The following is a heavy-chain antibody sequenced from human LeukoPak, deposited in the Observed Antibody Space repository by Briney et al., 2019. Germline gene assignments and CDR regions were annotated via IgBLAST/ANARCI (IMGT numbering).Heavy chain of an antibody. CDR2: ISGSRSDI. D-gene: IGHD4-17*01. Sequence: GGSLRLSCAVSGFTLSTYSMSWVRQAPGKGLEWVSSISGSRSDIYYADSVKGRFTISSDNAKNSLYLQMNSLRAEDTAVYYCARESKGRSKIDYWGQGTLVTVSS. CDR3: ARESKGRSKIDY. J-gene: IGHJ4*02. V-gene: IGHV3-21*01. CDR1: GFTLSTYS.